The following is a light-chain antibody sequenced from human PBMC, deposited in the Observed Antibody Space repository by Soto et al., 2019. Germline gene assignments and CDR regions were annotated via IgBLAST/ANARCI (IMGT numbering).Light chain of an antibody. V-gene: IGKV3-11*01. CDR2: DAS. CDR3: QLRDVWPS. Sequence: IVLTQSPATLSLSPGERAALSCRASQSVSTSLAWYQHKPGQAPRLFIYDASKRAPGIPARFSGSGSGTDFTLTISSLELEDFAVYYCQLRDVWPSFGQGTKVEIK. J-gene: IGKJ1*01. CDR1: QSVSTS.